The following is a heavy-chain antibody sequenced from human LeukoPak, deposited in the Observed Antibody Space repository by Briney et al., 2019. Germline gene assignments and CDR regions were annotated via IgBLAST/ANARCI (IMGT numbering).Heavy chain of an antibody. V-gene: IGHV5-51*01. CDR2: IYPGDSDI. Sequence: GESLKISCKGSGYSFATYWIGWVRQMPGKGLEWMGLIYPGDSDIRYSPSFQGQVTISADKSINTAYLQWSSLKASDTAMYYCTRHVRVGATLSWFDPWGQGTLVTVSS. CDR1: GYSFATYW. CDR3: TRHVRVGATLSWFDP. J-gene: IGHJ5*02. D-gene: IGHD1-26*01.